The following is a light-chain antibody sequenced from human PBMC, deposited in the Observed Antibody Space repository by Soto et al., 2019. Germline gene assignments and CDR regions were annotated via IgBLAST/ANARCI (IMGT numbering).Light chain of an antibody. CDR3: CSYAGSSTWV. CDR2: EVT. J-gene: IGLJ3*02. V-gene: IGLV2-23*02. Sequence: QAASVSGSPGQSITISCTGTSSDVGSYTLVSWYQQHPGKAPKLMIYEVTKRPSGVSNRFSGSKSGNTASLTISGLQAEDEADYYCCSYAGSSTWVFGGGTKLTVL. CDR1: SSDVGSYTL.